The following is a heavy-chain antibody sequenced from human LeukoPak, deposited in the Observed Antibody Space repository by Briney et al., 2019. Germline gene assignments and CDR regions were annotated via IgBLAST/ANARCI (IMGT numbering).Heavy chain of an antibody. CDR1: GGSFSSYA. CDR3: AKQGAARQDYYMDV. Sequence: SVKVSCKASGGSFSSYAITWVRQAPGQGLEWLGRIIPIFGTANYPQKFQGRVTITADILSSTAYIEMTNLTSDDTAVYFCAKQGAARQDYYMDVWGNGTTVSVS. V-gene: IGHV1-69*06. D-gene: IGHD5-18*01. J-gene: IGHJ6*03. CDR2: IIPIFGTA.